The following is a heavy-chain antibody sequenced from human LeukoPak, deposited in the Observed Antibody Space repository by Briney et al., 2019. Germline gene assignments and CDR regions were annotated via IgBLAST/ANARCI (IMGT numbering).Heavy chain of an antibody. J-gene: IGHJ4*02. CDR3: AKDQRGATYYYDSSGYYFDY. CDR1: GSTFSSYA. V-gene: IGHV3-23*01. D-gene: IGHD3-22*01. CDR2: ISGSGGST. Sequence: PGGSLRLSCAASGSTFSSYAMSWVRQAPGKGLEWVSAISGSGGSTYYADSVKGRFTISRDNSKNTLYLQMNSLRAKDTAVYYCAKDQRGATYYYDSSGYYFDYWGQGTLVTVSS.